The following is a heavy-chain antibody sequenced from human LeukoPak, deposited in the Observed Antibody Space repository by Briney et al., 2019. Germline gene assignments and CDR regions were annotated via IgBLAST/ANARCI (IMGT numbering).Heavy chain of an antibody. D-gene: IGHD2-2*01. V-gene: IGHV1-2*02. J-gene: IGHJ5*02. CDR2: INPNSGGT. CDR1: GYTFTGYY. Sequence: GASVKVSCKASGYTFTGYYMHWVRQAPGQGLEWMGWINPNSGGTNYAQKFQGRVTMTRDTSISTAYMELSRLRSDDTAVYYCARDGGPPRSDCRSISCYARWYFDPWGQGTLVTVSS. CDR3: ARDGGPPRSDCRSISCYARWYFDP.